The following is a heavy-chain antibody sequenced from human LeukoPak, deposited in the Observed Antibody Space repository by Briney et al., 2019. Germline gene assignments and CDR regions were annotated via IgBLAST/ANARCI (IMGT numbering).Heavy chain of an antibody. CDR3: ARDYRGYRAPYYFDY. J-gene: IGHJ4*02. CDR1: GFTFSSYW. V-gene: IGHV3-7*01. D-gene: IGHD2-15*01. CDR2: IKQDGSEK. Sequence: GGSLRLSCAASGFTFSSYWMSWVRQAPGKGLEWVANIKQDGSEKYYVDSVKGRFTISRDNAKNSLYLQMNSLRAEDTAVYYCARDYRGYRAPYYFDYWGQGTLVSVSS.